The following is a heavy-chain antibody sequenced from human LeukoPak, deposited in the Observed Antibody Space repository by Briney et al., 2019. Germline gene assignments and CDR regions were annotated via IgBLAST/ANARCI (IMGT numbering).Heavy chain of an antibody. CDR3: ARGYSSRYYYYYYYMDV. Sequence: PSETLSLTCAVYGGSFSGYYWSWIRQPPGEGLEWIGEINHSGSTNYNPSLKSRVTISVDTSKNQFSLKLSSVTAADTAVYYCARGYSSRYYYYYYYMDVWGKGTTVTVSS. D-gene: IGHD4-11*01. J-gene: IGHJ6*03. CDR1: GGSFSGYY. V-gene: IGHV4-34*01. CDR2: INHSGST.